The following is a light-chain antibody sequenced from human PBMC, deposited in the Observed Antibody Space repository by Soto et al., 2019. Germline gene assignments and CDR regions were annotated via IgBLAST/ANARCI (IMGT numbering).Light chain of an antibody. CDR2: DVT. V-gene: IGLV2-14*03. Sequence: QSALTQPVSVSGSPGQSITISCTGTSSDVGGYEYVSWYQQHPGKAPKLIIYDVTNRPSGVSGRFSGSKSGNTASLTISGLQAEYEADYYCNSFISSTTPLVFGGGTKVTVL. CDR3: NSFISSTTPLV. J-gene: IGLJ2*01. CDR1: SSDVGGYEY.